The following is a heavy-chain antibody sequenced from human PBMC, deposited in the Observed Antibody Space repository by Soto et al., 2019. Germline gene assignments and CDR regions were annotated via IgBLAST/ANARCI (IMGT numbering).Heavy chain of an antibody. Sequence: SETLSLTCTVSGGSISSSSYYWGWIRQPPGKGLEWIGSIYYSGSTYYNPSLKSRVTISVDTSKNQFSLKLSSVTAADTAVYYCASVVVVAATLYFDYRGQGTLVTVSS. J-gene: IGHJ4*02. V-gene: IGHV4-39*01. CDR2: IYYSGST. CDR3: ASVVVVAATLYFDY. CDR1: GGSISSSSYY. D-gene: IGHD2-15*01.